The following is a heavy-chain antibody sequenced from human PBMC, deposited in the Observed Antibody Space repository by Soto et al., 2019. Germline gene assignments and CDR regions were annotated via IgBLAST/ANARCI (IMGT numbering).Heavy chain of an antibody. J-gene: IGHJ6*03. CDR3: ALGRTLPGVEENYSYLDV. V-gene: IGHV1-2*04. Sequence: ASVKVSCKASGYTFTGYYMHWVRQAPGQGLEWMGWINPNSAGTNYAQKFQGWVIMTRDTSISKAYMDLSSLRSDATAVSYSALGRTLPGVEENYSYLDVWGRGPSVTVSS. D-gene: IGHD7-27*01. CDR2: INPNSAGT. CDR1: GYTFTGYY.